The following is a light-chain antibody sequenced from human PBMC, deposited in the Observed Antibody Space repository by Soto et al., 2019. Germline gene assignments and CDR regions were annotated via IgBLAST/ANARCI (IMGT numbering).Light chain of an antibody. CDR3: CSYAGGSYV. CDR2: DVS. V-gene: IGLV2-11*01. J-gene: IGLJ1*01. Sequence: QSALTQPRSVSGSPGQSVAISCPGTNNDVGGYNYVSWYQQHPGKAPKLMIYDVSKRPSGVPDRFSGSKSGNTASLTISGLQAEDEADYYCCSYAGGSYVFGTGTKVTVL. CDR1: NNDVGGYNY.